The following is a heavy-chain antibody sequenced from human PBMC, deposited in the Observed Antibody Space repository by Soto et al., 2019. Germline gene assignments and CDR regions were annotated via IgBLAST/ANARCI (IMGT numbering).Heavy chain of an antibody. CDR1: GFYSVDYT. Sequence: PGGSLRLSCRPSGFYSVDYTFNWVRQAPGKGLEWVALIRGKYYGGTTEYAASVKGRFTISRDDSEGIAHLQMNSLRAEDTAVYFCARDYLRWSNYYYGMDVWGQGTTVTVSS. J-gene: IGHJ6*01. D-gene: IGHD3-10*02. CDR2: IRGKYYGGTT. CDR3: ARDYLRWSNYYYGMDV. V-gene: IGHV3-49*04.